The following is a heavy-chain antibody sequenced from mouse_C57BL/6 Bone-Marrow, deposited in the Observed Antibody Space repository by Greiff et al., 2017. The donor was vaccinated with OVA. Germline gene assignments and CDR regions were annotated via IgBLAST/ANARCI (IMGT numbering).Heavy chain of an antibody. CDR1: GFTFSSYA. CDR2: ISDGGSYT. J-gene: IGHJ3*01. Sequence: EVMLVESGGGLVKPGGSLKLSCAASGFTFSSYAMSWVRQTPEKRLEWVATISDGGSYTYYPDNVKGRFTISRDNAKNNLYLQMSHLKSEDTAMYYCARDYDGEAWFAYWGQGTLVTVSA. CDR3: ARDYDGEAWFAY. V-gene: IGHV5-4*03. D-gene: IGHD2-4*01.